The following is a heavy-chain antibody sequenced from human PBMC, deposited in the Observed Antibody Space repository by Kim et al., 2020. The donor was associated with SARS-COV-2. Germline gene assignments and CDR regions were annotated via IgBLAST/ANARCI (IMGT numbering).Heavy chain of an antibody. D-gene: IGHD5-12*01. CDR1: GFTFNTYS. CDR2: ISSSSSYI. J-gene: IGHJ4*02. V-gene: IGHV3-21*01. Sequence: GGSLRLSCAASGFTFNTYSMNWVRQAPEKGLEWVSSISSSSSYIFYADSVKGRFTISRDNAKNSLYLQMNSLRAEDTAVYFCARLSSGYDSPDHWGQGTLVTVSS. CDR3: ARLSSGYDSPDH.